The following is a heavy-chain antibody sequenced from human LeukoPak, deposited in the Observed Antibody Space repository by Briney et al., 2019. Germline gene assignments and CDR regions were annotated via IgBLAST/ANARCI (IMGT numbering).Heavy chain of an antibody. Sequence: GGSLRLSCAASGFTFSSYWMSWVRQAPGKGLEWVANIMQDGNDKYYVDSVKGRFTISRDNAKNSLYLQMSSLRVEDTAVYYCASRIVGTPDYFDYWGQGTLVTVSS. CDR1: GFTFSSYW. D-gene: IGHD1-26*01. V-gene: IGHV3-7*01. CDR3: ASRIVGTPDYFDY. CDR2: IMQDGNDK. J-gene: IGHJ4*02.